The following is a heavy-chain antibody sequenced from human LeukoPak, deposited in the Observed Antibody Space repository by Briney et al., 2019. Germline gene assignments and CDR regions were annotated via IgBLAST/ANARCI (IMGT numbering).Heavy chain of an antibody. J-gene: IGHJ5*02. D-gene: IGHD6-6*01. CDR1: GYRFTDYW. CDR3: ARSYSSSSQGFDP. V-gene: IGHV5-51*01. CDR2: IYPGDSDT. Sequence: GESLKISCKGSGYRFTDYWIGWVRQMPGKGLEWMGIIYPGDSDTRYSPSFQGQVTISADKSISTAYLQWSSLKASDTAMYYCARSYSSSSQGFDPWGQGTLVTVSS.